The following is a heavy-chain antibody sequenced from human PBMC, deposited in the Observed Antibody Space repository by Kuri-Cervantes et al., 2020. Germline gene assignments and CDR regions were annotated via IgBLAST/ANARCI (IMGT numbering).Heavy chain of an antibody. D-gene: IGHD5-18*01. V-gene: IGHV1-8*01. CDR1: GYTFTNYD. CDR3: ARVFLGFSGYTMGYSYGFDDY. J-gene: IGHJ4*02. CDR2: MDPNSGKT. Sequence: ASVKVSCKAAGYTFTNYDINWVRQATGQGLEWMGWMDPNSGKTGFAQKFQGRLIMTGDTSITTAYMELRSLRSDDTAVYYCARVFLGFSGYTMGYSYGFDDYWGQGTLVTVSS.